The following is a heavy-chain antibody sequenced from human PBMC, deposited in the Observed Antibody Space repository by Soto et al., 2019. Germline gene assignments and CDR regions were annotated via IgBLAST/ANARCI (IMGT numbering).Heavy chain of an antibody. J-gene: IGHJ4*02. CDR3: AKDGGWSLAVAGLFDY. V-gene: IGHV3-23*01. CDR1: GFTFGNYA. D-gene: IGHD6-19*01. CDR2: ISGGGNT. Sequence: GGSLRLSCAASGFTFGNYAMTWVRRAPGKGLEWVSSISGGGNTYYADSVKGRFTISRDNSKSTRYLQMDSLRVEDTAVYYCAKDGGWSLAVAGLFDYWGPGTQVTVSS.